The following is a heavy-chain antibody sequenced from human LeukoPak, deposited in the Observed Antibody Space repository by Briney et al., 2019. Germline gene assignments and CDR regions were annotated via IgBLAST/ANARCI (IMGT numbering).Heavy chain of an antibody. D-gene: IGHD3-22*01. CDR2: INPNSGGT. V-gene: IGHV1-2*02. CDR3: AREYYYDSSGYPNWFDP. CDR1: GYTFSDYY. J-gene: IGHJ5*02. Sequence: ASVKVSCKASGYTFSDYYIHWVRQAPGQGLEWMGWINPNSGGTNYAQKFQGRVTMTRDTSISTAYMELSRLRSDDTAVYYCAREYYYDSSGYPNWFDPWGQGTLVTVSS.